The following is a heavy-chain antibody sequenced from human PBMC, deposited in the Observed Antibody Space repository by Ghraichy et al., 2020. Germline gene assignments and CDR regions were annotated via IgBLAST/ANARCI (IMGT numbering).Heavy chain of an antibody. D-gene: IGHD6-13*01. Sequence: GGSLRLSCAASGFTFSSYAMHWVRQAPGKGLEWVAVISYDGSNKYYAESVKGRFTISRDNSKNTLYLQMNSLRAEDTALYYCARDPAEKQQLEYFDHWGQGTLVTVSS. V-gene: IGHV3-30-3*01. J-gene: IGHJ4*02. CDR3: ARDPAEKQQLEYFDH. CDR1: GFTFSSYA. CDR2: ISYDGSNK.